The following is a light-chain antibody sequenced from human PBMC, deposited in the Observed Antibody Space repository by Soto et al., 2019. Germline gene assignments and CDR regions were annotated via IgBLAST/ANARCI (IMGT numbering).Light chain of an antibody. CDR1: QSISSR. J-gene: IGKJ1*01. CDR3: QQYTDYSRT. V-gene: IGKV1-5*01. CDR2: DAS. Sequence: DMQMTQSPSTLSASVVDRVTITCRASQSISSRLAWYQVKPGRVPKLLISDASTLERGVPTTFSGSGSGTEFTLTISALQPDDFATYYCQQYTDYSRTFGQGTKVDIK.